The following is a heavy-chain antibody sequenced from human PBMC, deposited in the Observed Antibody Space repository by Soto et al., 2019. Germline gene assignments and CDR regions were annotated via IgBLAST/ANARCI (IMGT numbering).Heavy chain of an antibody. CDR1: GVTVSSNY. V-gene: IGHV3-66*01. D-gene: IGHD6-19*01. J-gene: IGHJ1*01. CDR3: AKGVPGIAVAGTGYFQH. CDR2: IYSGGST. Sequence: PGGSLRLSCAASGVTVSSNYMSWVRQAPGKGLEWVSVIYSGGSTYYADSVKGRFTISRDNSKKTVYLQMNSLRAEDTAVYYCAKGVPGIAVAGTGYFQHWGQGTLVTVSS.